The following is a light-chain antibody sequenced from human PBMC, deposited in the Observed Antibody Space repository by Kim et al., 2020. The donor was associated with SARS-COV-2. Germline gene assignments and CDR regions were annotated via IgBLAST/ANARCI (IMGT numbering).Light chain of an antibody. CDR2: KAS. J-gene: IGKJ1*01. Sequence: DIQMTQSPSTLSASVGDRVTITCRASQSISTWLAWYQQKPGKAPKLLIYKASSLESGVPSRFSGSGSGTEFTLTINGLQPDDFATYYCQQYSGTFGQGTKVDIK. CDR3: QQYSGT. V-gene: IGKV1-5*03. CDR1: QSISTW.